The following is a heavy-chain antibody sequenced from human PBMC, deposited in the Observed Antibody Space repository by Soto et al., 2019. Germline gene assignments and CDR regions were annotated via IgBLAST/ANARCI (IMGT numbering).Heavy chain of an antibody. V-gene: IGHV1-24*01. Sequence: ASVKVSCKVSGYTLTELSMHWVRQAPGKGLEWMGGFDPEDGETIYAQKFQGRVTMTEDTSTDTAYMELSSLRSEDTAVYYCATSSPGYCSSTSCYIFDYWGQGTLVTVSS. CDR2: FDPEDGET. D-gene: IGHD2-2*02. CDR3: ATSSPGYCSSTSCYIFDY. CDR1: GYTLTELS. J-gene: IGHJ4*02.